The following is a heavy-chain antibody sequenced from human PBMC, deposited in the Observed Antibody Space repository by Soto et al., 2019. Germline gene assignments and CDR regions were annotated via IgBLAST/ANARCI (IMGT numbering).Heavy chain of an antibody. CDR2: IIPIFGTA. CDR1: GGTFSSYA. V-gene: IGHV1-69*13. J-gene: IGHJ6*02. Sequence: ASVKVSCKASGGTFSSYAISWVRQAPGQGLEWMGGIIPIFGTANYAQKFQGRVTITADESTSTAYMELSSLRSEDTAVYSCARDAEKYSSGWYSVLIPLDYYYGMDVWGQGTTVTVSS. D-gene: IGHD6-19*01. CDR3: ARDAEKYSSGWYSVLIPLDYYYGMDV.